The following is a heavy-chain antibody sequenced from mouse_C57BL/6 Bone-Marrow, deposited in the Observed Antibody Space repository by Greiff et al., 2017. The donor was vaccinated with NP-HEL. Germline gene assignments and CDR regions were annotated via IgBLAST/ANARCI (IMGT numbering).Heavy chain of an antibody. V-gene: IGHV5-6*01. CDR2: ISSGGSYT. CDR1: GFTFSSYG. D-gene: IGHD1-1*01. J-gene: IGHJ4*01. Sequence: EVQLMESGGDLVKPGGSLKLSCAASGFTFSSYGMSWVRQTPDKRLEWVATISSGGSYTYYPDSVKGRFTISRDNAKNTLYLQMSSLKSEDTAMYYCASVYYYGSSFYAMDYWGQGTSVTVSS. CDR3: ASVYYYGSSFYAMDY.